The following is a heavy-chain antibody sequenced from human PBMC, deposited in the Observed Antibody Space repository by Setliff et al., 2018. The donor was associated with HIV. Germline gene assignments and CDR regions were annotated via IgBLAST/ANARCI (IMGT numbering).Heavy chain of an antibody. D-gene: IGHD3-22*01. CDR1: GGSFSDYY. CDR2: INHSGST. Sequence: SETLSLTCAVYGGSFSDYYWSWIRQPPGKGLEWIGEINHSGSTNYNPSLKSRVTISVDTSKNQFSLKLSSVTAADTAVYYCARVNYDATGYYYYYYMDVWGKGTTVTVSS. V-gene: IGHV4-34*01. CDR3: ARVNYDATGYYYYYYMDV. J-gene: IGHJ6*03.